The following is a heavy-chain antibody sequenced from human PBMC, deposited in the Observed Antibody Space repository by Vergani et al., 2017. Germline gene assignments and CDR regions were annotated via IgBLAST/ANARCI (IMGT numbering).Heavy chain of an antibody. CDR1: GFTFSSYA. V-gene: IGHV3-23*01. J-gene: IGHJ5*02. CDR3: AKDIAQLRFLAGFDP. D-gene: IGHD3-3*01. Sequence: EVQLLESGGGLVQPGGSLRLSCAASGFTFSSYAMSWVGQAPGKGLEWVSAISGSGGSTYYADSVKGRFTSSRDNSKNTLYLQMNSLRAEDTAVYYCAKDIAQLRFLAGFDPWGQGTLVTVSS. CDR2: ISGSGGST.